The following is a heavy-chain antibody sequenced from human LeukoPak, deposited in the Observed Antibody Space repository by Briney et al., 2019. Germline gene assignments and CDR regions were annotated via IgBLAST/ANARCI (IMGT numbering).Heavy chain of an antibody. D-gene: IGHD2-15*01. V-gene: IGHV1-69*01. CDR2: IIPIFGTA. J-gene: IGHJ4*02. CDR1: VGTFSSYA. Sequence: SVKVSCKASVGTFSSYAISWVRQAPGQGLEWMGGIIPIFGTANYAQKFQGRVTITADESTSTAYMELSSLRSEDTAVYYCARGYCSGGRCYQFDYWGQGTLVTVSS. CDR3: ARGYCSGGRCYQFDY.